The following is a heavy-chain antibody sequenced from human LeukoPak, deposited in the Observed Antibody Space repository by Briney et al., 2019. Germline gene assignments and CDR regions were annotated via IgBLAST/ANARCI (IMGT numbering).Heavy chain of an antibody. CDR3: ARDTAGYCSGGSCYPNWSDP. D-gene: IGHD2-15*01. CDR2: IYTSGST. J-gene: IGHJ5*02. Sequence: SETLSLTCTVSGGSISSYYWSWIRQPAGKGLEWIGRIYTSGSTNYNPSLKSRVTISVDKSKNQFSLKLSSVTAADTAVYYCARDTAGYCSGGSCYPNWSDPWGQGTLVTVSS. CDR1: GGSISSYY. V-gene: IGHV4-4*07.